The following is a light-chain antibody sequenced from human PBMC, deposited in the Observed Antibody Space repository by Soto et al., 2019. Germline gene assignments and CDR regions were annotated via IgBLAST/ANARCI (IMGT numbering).Light chain of an antibody. CDR1: QSVSSNS. V-gene: IGKV3-20*01. J-gene: IGKJ4*01. Sequence: EVVLTQSPGTLSLSPGDRATLSCTASQSVSSNSLAWYQQIPGQPLRLLLYGASSRASVVPDRLTGSASESHVTLTITRLEPEDSAVFYCQQSGRSPPLSFGGGTKVESK. CDR2: GAS. CDR3: QQSGRSPPLS.